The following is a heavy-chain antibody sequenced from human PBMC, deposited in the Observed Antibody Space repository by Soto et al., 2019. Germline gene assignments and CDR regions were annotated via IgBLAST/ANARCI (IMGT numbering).Heavy chain of an antibody. CDR1: GGSFSGYY. V-gene: IGHV4-34*01. CDR2: INHSGST. CDR3: ARPAYSSSVDY. Sequence: SETLSLTCAVYGGSFSGYYWSWIRQPPGKGLEWIGEINHSGSTNYNPSLKSRVTISVDTSKNQFSLKLSFVTAADTAVYYCARPAYSSSVDYWGQGTLVPVSS. D-gene: IGHD6-6*01. J-gene: IGHJ4*02.